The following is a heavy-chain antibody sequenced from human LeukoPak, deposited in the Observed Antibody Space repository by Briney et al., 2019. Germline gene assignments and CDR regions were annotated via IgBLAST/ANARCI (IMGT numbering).Heavy chain of an antibody. CDR2: MNPNSGNT. CDR3: ARRRYIAAAGTFYKQNNWFDP. CDR1: GYTFTSYG. J-gene: IGHJ5*02. D-gene: IGHD6-13*01. Sequence: ASVKVSCKASGYTFTSYGISWVRQAPGQGLEWMGWMNPNSGNTGYAQKFQGRVTMTRNTSISTAYMELSSLRSEDTAVYYCARRRYIAAAGTFYKQNNWFDPWGQGTLVTVSS. V-gene: IGHV1-8*02.